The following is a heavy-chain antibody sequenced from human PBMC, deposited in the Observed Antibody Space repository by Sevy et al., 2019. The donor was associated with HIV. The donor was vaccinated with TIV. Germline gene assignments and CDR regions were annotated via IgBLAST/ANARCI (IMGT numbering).Heavy chain of an antibody. CDR3: ARRYYDSSGPVKAAAACDI. Sequence: ASVKVSCKASGGTFSSYAISWVRQAPGQGLEWMGGIIPIFGTANYAQKFQGRVTITADKSTSTAYMELSSLRSEDTAVYYCARRYYDSSGPVKAAAACDIWGQGTMVTVSS. D-gene: IGHD3-22*01. J-gene: IGHJ3*02. CDR2: IIPIFGTA. CDR1: GGTFSSYA. V-gene: IGHV1-69*06.